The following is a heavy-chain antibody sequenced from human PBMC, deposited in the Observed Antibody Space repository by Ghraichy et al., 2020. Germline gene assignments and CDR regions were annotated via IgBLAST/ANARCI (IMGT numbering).Heavy chain of an antibody. CDR1: GLTFSSYW. D-gene: IGHD2-2*01. J-gene: IGHJ4*02. V-gene: IGHV3-74*01. Sequence: GGSLRLSCAVSGLTFSSYWMHWVRQAPGKGLVWVSRVNSDGTSTTYADSVKGRFTISRDNAKNTLFLQMNSLRAEDTAVYYRVSANPTIDYWGQGTLVTVSS. CDR2: VNSDGTST. CDR3: VSANPTIDY.